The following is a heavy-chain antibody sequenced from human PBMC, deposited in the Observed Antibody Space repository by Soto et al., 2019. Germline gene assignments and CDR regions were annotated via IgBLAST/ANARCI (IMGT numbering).Heavy chain of an antibody. V-gene: IGHV3-23*01. CDR3: AKVPDYDILTVYFDY. J-gene: IGHJ4*02. CDR1: GFTFSSYA. D-gene: IGHD3-9*01. Sequence: PGGSLRLACAASGFTFSSYAMSWVRQAPGKGLEWVSAISGSGGSTYYADSVKGRFTISRDNSKNTLYLQMNSLRAEDTAVYYCAKVPDYDILTVYFDYWGQGTLVTVSS. CDR2: ISGSGGST.